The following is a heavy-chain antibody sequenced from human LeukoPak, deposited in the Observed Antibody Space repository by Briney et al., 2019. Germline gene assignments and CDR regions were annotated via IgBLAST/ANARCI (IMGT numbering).Heavy chain of an antibody. D-gene: IGHD1-26*01. CDR2: INPNGGST. CDR1: GYTFTSYS. V-gene: IGHV1-46*01. Sequence: ASVKVSCKASGYTFTSYSMHWVRQAPGQGLEWMGIINPNGGSTIYAQKFQGRVTMTRDTSTSTVYMDLTSLRSEDTAVYYCARDNSVGDIAWWFDPWGQGTLVTVSS. CDR3: ARDNSVGDIAWWFDP. J-gene: IGHJ5*02.